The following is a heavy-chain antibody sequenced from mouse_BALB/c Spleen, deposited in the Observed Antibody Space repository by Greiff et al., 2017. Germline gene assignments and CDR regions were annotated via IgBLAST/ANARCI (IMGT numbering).Heavy chain of an antibody. J-gene: IGHJ2*01. CDR2: INPYNGDT. CDR1: GYSFTGYF. V-gene: IGHV1-20*01. CDR3: ARGVYFDY. Sequence: VQLQQSGPELVKPGASVKISCKASGYSFTGYFMNWVMQSHGKSLEWIGRINPYNGDTFYNQKFKGKATLTVDKSSSTAFMHLNSLTSEDSAVYYCARGVYFDYWGQGTTLTVSS.